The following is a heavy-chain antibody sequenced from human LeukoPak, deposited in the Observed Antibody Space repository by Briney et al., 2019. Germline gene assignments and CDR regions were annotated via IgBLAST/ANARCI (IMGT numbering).Heavy chain of an antibody. J-gene: IGHJ1*01. D-gene: IGHD4-17*01. V-gene: IGHV3-30-3*01. Sequence: PGGSLRLSCAASGFTFSNYAMHWVRQAPGKGLEWVAVISYDGSNKYNADSVKGRFTISRDNSKNTLYLQMNSLRAEDTAVYYCAKGRFTVTRTSYDFQHWGQGTLVTVSS. CDR1: GFTFSNYA. CDR2: ISYDGSNK. CDR3: AKGRFTVTRTSYDFQH.